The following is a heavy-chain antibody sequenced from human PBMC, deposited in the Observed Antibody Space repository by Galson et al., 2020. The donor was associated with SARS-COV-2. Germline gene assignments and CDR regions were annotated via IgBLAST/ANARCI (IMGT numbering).Heavy chain of an antibody. V-gene: IGHV1-2*04. J-gene: IGHJ3*01. CDR3: ARDNDRDAFDV. Sequence: ASVKVSCKASGYTFTGYYIHWVRQAPGQGLEWMGWINPNSGGTTYAQNFQDWVTMARDTSISTAYMEMSRLRSDDTAVYYCARDNDRDAFDVWGQGTMVTVSS. CDR2: INPNSGGT. CDR1: GYTFTGYY. D-gene: IGHD1-1*01.